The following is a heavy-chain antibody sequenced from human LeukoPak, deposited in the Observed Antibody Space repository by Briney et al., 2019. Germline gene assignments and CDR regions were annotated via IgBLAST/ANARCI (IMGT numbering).Heavy chain of an antibody. D-gene: IGHD3-10*01. V-gene: IGHV4-34*01. Sequence: SETLSLTCAVYGGSFSGYYWSWIRQPPGKGLEWIGEINHSGSTNYNPSLKSRVTISVDTSKNQFSLKLSSVTAADTAVYYCAGGRGLYYYYYYMDVWDKGTTVTVSS. J-gene: IGHJ6*03. CDR1: GGSFSGYY. CDR3: AGGRGLYYYYYYMDV. CDR2: INHSGST.